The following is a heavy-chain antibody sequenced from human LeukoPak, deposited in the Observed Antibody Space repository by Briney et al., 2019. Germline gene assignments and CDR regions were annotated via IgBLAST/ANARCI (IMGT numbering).Heavy chain of an antibody. CDR2: INPNSGGT. D-gene: IGHD6-19*01. CDR1: GYTFTGYY. CDR3: ARIPSSGWTKRLYYFAY. V-gene: IGHV1-2*02. J-gene: IGHJ4*02. Sequence: ASVKVSFKASGYTFTGYYMHWVRQAPGQGLEWMGWINPNSGGTNYAQKFQGRVTMTRDTSISTAYMELSRLRSDDTAVYYCARIPSSGWTKRLYYFAYWGQGTLVTVSS.